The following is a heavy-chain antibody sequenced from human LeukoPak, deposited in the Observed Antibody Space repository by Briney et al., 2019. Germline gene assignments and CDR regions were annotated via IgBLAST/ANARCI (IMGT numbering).Heavy chain of an antibody. CDR2: ISSSGGST. CDR1: GFSFSSYG. D-gene: IGHD2-15*01. V-gene: IGHV3-23*01. Sequence: PGGSLRLSCAASGFSFSSYGMSWVRQAPGKGLQWVSSISSSGGSTYYADSVKGRFTISRDNSNYRLYLQMNSLRAEDTAVYYCASLPRYCSGGSCYGVHAFDIWGQGTMVTVSS. CDR3: ASLPRYCSGGSCYGVHAFDI. J-gene: IGHJ3*02.